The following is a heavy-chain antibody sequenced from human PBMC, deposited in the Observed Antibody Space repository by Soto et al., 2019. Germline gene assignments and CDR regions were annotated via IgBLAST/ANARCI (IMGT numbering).Heavy chain of an antibody. CDR3: AKWVTMVRGVIGEYDY. CDR2: ISGSGGST. CDR1: GFTFSSYA. Sequence: GESLKISCAASGFTFSSYAMSWVRQAPGKGLEWVSAISGSGGSTYYADSVKGRFTISRDNSKNTLYLQMNSLRAEDTAVYYCAKWVTMVRGVIGEYDYWGQGTLVTVSS. V-gene: IGHV3-23*01. J-gene: IGHJ4*02. D-gene: IGHD3-10*01.